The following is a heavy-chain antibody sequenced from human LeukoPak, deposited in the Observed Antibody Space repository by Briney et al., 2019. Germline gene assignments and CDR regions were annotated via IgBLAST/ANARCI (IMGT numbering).Heavy chain of an antibody. D-gene: IGHD6-13*01. CDR1: GFTFSSYS. CDR2: ISSSSYI. Sequence: GGSLRLSCAASGFTFSSYSMNWVRQAPGKGLEWVSSISSSSYIYYADSVKGRFTISRDNAKNSLYLQMNSLRAEDTAVYYCARAPYSSSWYGLNWFDPWGQGTLVTVSS. CDR3: ARAPYSSSWYGLNWFDP. J-gene: IGHJ5*02. V-gene: IGHV3-21*01.